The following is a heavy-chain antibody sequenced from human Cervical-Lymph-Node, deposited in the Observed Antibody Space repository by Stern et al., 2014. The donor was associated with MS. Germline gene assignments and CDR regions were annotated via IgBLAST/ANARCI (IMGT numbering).Heavy chain of an antibody. J-gene: IGHJ3*02. Sequence: VQLVESGGGVVQPGRSLRLSCAASGFTFRSYGMHWVRQAPGKGLEWVAVIWSDGNSKYNEDSVKGRFTISRDNSKNTLYLQMNSLRAEDTAVYYCARDAYNHDAFDIWGQGTMVIVSS. CDR1: GFTFRSYG. CDR3: ARDAYNHDAFDI. V-gene: IGHV3-33*01. CDR2: IWSDGNSK. D-gene: IGHD5-24*01.